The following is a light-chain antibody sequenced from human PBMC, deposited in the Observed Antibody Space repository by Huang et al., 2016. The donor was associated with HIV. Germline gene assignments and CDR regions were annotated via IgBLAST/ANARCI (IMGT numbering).Light chain of an antibody. CDR2: AAS. J-gene: IGKJ1*01. V-gene: IGKV3-20*01. CDR1: QSVSNYY. CDR3: HQYGTPPWT. Sequence: ELVLTQSPRSLSLSPGERVTLYCRASQSVSNYYLAWYQQQTGQSPRLLIHAASTRASGSPGRFSGSGSGTAFTLTITRLEPEDSAVYFCHQYGTPPWTFGQGTRVEI.